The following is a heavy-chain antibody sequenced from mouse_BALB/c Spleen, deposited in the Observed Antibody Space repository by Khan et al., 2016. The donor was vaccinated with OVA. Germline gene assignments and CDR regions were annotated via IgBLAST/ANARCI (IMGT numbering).Heavy chain of an antibody. D-gene: IGHD1-1*01. CDR3: ERRNYYGTVRFDY. CDR1: GYNFTSYW. Sequence: QVQLQQPGAELVKPGTSVKLSCKASGYNFTSYWTNWVKLRPGQGLEWIVDIYPGSGSTKYNEKFKSKATLTVDTSSSTADIQLISLASEDYAVYYCERRNYYGTVRFDYWGQGTTLTGSA. J-gene: IGHJ2*01. CDR2: IYPGSGST. V-gene: IGHV1-55*01.